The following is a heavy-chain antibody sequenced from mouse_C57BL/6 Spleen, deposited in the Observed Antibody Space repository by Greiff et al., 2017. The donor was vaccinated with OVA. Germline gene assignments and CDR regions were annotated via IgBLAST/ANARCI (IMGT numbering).Heavy chain of an antibody. J-gene: IGHJ2*01. Sequence: EVKLVESGGGLVQPGGSLKLSCAASGFTFSDYGMAWVRQAPRKGPEWVAFISNLAYSIYYADTVTGRFTISRENAKNTLYLEMSSLRSEDTAMYYCARHGDGSPYYFDYWGQGTTLTVSS. CDR1: GFTFSDYG. CDR3: ARHGDGSPYYFDY. CDR2: ISNLAYSI. V-gene: IGHV5-15*01. D-gene: IGHD1-1*01.